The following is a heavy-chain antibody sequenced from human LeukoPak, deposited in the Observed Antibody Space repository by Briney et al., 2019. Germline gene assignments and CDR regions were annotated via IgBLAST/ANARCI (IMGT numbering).Heavy chain of an antibody. CDR3: ARDNSVRGAFNWFDP. D-gene: IGHD3-10*01. V-gene: IGHV3-33*08. J-gene: IGHJ5*02. CDR2: IWYGGCNK. CDR1: VFTFRNHG. Sequence: PGGCVSLSRAACVFTFRNHGMHGVRQARARGLEGVAVIWYGGCNKHFADSVKGRVTISRDNSKNTLYLHMKSLRDEDTAVYYCARDNSVRGAFNWFDPWGQGSLVTVSP.